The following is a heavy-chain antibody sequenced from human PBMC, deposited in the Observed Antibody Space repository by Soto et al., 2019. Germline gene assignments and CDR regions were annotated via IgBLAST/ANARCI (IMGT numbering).Heavy chain of an antibody. V-gene: IGHV4-30-2*01. CDR3: ARDHYYDSSGFNDY. J-gene: IGHJ4*02. CDR2: MYHSGST. Sequence: SETLSLTCAVSGGSISSGGYSWSWIRQPPGKGLEWIGYMYHSGSTYYNPSLKGRFSISRDNSENTLSLQMNSLKAEDTAVYYCARDHYYDSSGFNDYWAREPWSPSPQ. D-gene: IGHD3-22*01. CDR1: GGSISSGGYS.